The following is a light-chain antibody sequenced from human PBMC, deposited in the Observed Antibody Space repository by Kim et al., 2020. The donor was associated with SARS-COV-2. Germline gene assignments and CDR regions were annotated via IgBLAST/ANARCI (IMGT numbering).Light chain of an antibody. J-gene: IGLJ3*02. CDR3: QAWDSSTAV. CDR2: QDS. Sequence: SGSPGQTASINCSGDKLGDKYACWYQQKPGQSPVLVIYQDSKRPSGIPERFSGSNSGNTATLTISGTQAMDEADYYCQAWDSSTAVFGGGTQLTVL. V-gene: IGLV3-1*01. CDR1: KLGDKY.